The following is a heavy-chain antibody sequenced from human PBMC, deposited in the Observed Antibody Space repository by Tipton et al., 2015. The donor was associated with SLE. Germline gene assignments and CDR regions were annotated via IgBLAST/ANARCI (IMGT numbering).Heavy chain of an antibody. CDR3: AKPSGTVTVDH. J-gene: IGHJ4*02. D-gene: IGHD1-14*01. CDR1: GFNSSNYA. CDR2: ISGSDTGT. Sequence: SLRLSCAASGFNSSNYAMSWVRQAPGKGLEWVSAISGSDTGTYYADSVKGRFTISRDNSKNTLYLQMNSLRVEDTAVYYCAKPSGTVTVDHWGPGTLVIVSS. V-gene: IGHV3-23*01.